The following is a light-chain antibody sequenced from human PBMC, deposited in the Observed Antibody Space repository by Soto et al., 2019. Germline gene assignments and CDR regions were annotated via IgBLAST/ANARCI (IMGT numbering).Light chain of an antibody. CDR2: EAS. V-gene: IGKV1-39*01. J-gene: IGKJ1*01. CDR1: QSISSY. Sequence: DIQMTQSPSSLSASVGDRVTITCRAGQSISSYLNWYQQKPGKAPKLLIYEASSLQSGVPSRFSGSGSGTDFTLTVSSLQPDDFATYYCQQSDTTPWTFGQGTKVDIK. CDR3: QQSDTTPWT.